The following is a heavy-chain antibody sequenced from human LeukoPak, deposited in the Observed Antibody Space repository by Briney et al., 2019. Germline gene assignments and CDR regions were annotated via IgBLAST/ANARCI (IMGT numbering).Heavy chain of an antibody. J-gene: IGHJ3*02. CDR2: ISYDGSNK. Sequence: GGSLRLSCAASGFTFSSYAMHWVRQAPGKGLEWVAVISYDGSNKYYADSVKGRFTISRDNSKNTLYLQMNSLRAEDTAVYYCARVERVGATTWGAFDIWGQGTMVTVSS. CDR1: GFTFSSYA. CDR3: ARVERVGATTWGAFDI. V-gene: IGHV3-30*04. D-gene: IGHD1-26*01.